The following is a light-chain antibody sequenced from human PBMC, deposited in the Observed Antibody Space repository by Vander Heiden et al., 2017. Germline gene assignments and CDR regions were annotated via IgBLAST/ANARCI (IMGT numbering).Light chain of an antibody. Sequence: SYELTQPPSVSVSPGQTSSITCSGDKLGDKYACWYQQKPGQSPVLVIYKDSKRPSGIPERFSGSNSGNTATLTIGGTQAVDEAYYYCQAWDSSTVVFGEGTKLTVL. J-gene: IGLJ2*01. V-gene: IGLV3-1*01. CDR2: KDS. CDR3: QAWDSSTVV. CDR1: KLGDKY.